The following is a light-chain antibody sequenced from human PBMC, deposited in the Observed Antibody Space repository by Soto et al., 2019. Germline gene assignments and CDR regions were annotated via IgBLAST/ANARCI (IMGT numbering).Light chain of an antibody. CDR1: QSVSSSY. Sequence: EIVLTQSPGTLSLCPGERATLSCRASQSVSSSYLAWYQQKPGQAPRLLIYGASSRATGIPDRFSGSGSGTGFTLTISRLAPEDVALYYCQQFGSSPLFTFGPGTKVDVK. J-gene: IGKJ3*01. CDR3: QQFGSSPLFT. CDR2: GAS. V-gene: IGKV3-20*01.